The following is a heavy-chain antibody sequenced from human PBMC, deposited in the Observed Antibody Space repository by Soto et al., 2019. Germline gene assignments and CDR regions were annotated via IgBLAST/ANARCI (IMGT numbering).Heavy chain of an antibody. V-gene: IGHV3-7*03. J-gene: IGHJ4*02. CDR1: GFTFNTFW. Sequence: GGSLRLSCAASGFTFNTFWMSWVRQSPGKGLEWVANIKHDGSETYYVDSVKGRFTISRDNAKDSLFLQMNTLRTEDTAVYYCARDFATHCSGSTCYPYAYWGQGALVTVSS. CDR3: ARDFATHCSGSTCYPYAY. D-gene: IGHD2-15*01. CDR2: IKHDGSET.